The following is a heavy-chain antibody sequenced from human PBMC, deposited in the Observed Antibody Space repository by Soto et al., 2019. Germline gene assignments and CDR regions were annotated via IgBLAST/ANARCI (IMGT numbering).Heavy chain of an antibody. D-gene: IGHD6-19*01. Sequence: PGGSLRLSCAASGFTFSSGAMNWVRQAPGKGLEWVSTISGNGGSTYYADSVKARFTTSRDNSKNTLYLQMNSLRAEDTAVYYCAKEDSSGWYDDYWGQGTLVTV. J-gene: IGHJ4*02. CDR2: ISGNGGST. CDR3: AKEDSSGWYDDY. CDR1: GFTFSSGA. V-gene: IGHV3-23*01.